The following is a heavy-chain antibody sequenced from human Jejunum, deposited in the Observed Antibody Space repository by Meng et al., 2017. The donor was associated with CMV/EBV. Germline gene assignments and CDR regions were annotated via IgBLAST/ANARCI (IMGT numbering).Heavy chain of an antibody. Sequence: VEAGGRVVQSVGSLRLSFEASGFTVSGNWMNWVRQAPGKGPEWVAKINQGGNRKYYVDSVKGRFTISRDNARNSVYLQLDSLRTEDTAVYYCARDPDSIDGVSFDFWGQGTLVTVSS. CDR2: INQGGNRK. J-gene: IGHJ4*02. CDR1: GFTVSGNW. V-gene: IGHV3-7*04. D-gene: IGHD2-21*01. CDR3: ARDPDSIDGVSFDF.